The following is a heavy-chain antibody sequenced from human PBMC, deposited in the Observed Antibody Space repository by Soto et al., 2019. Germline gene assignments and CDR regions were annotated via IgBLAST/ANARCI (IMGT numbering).Heavy chain of an antibody. CDR2: SRDKVNSYTT. CDR3: ARGLNGRPSWGIAGTSQKYGMDV. CDR1: GFTLSDHY. Sequence: EVQLVESGGGLVQPGGSLRLSCAASGFTLSDHYMDWVRQAPGKGLEWVGRSRDKVNSYTTEYAASVKGRFTISREDSKNSLYLQMNSLRAEDTAVYYCARGLNGRPSWGIAGTSQKYGMDVWGQGTTVTVSS. J-gene: IGHJ6*02. V-gene: IGHV3-72*01. D-gene: IGHD3-16*01.